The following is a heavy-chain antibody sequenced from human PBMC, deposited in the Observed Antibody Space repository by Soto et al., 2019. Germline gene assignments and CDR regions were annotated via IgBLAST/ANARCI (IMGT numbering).Heavy chain of an antibody. CDR1: GGSISSYY. Sequence: LSLTCTVSGGSISSYYWSWIRQPPGKGLEWIGYIYYSGSTNYNPSLKSRVTISVDTSKNQFSLKLSSVTAADTAVYYCARSLVFGGTNDYWGQGTQVTVSS. V-gene: IGHV4-59*01. CDR2: IYYSGST. D-gene: IGHD3-16*01. CDR3: ARSLVFGGTNDY. J-gene: IGHJ4*02.